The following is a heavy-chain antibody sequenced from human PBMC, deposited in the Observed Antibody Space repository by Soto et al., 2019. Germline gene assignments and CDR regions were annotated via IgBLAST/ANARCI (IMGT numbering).Heavy chain of an antibody. Sequence: PGGSLRLSCVASGFTFSSYAMHWVRQAPGKGLEWVALISYDGSDKDYADSVKGRFTISRDNSRNTLFLQMNSLRAEDTAVYYCARDYYKYYDSSGYYRSPAYWGQGT. V-gene: IGHV3-30-3*01. D-gene: IGHD3-22*01. CDR3: ARDYYKYYDSSGYYRSPAY. CDR1: GFTFSSYA. J-gene: IGHJ4*02. CDR2: ISYDGSDK.